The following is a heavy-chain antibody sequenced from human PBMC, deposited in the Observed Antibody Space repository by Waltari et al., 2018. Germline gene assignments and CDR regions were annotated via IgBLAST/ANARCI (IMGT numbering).Heavy chain of an antibody. D-gene: IGHD3-22*01. V-gene: IGHV4-59*01. CDR2: IYYSGST. CDR1: GGSISSYS. Sequence: QVQLQESGPGLVKPSETLSLTCTVSGGSISSYSWSWIRQPPGKGLEWIGYIYYSGSTNYNPSLKSRVTISVDTSKNQFSLKLSSVTAADTAVYYCARTKGPHYYDSSGSFDPWGQGTLVTVSS. J-gene: IGHJ5*02. CDR3: ARTKGPHYYDSSGSFDP.